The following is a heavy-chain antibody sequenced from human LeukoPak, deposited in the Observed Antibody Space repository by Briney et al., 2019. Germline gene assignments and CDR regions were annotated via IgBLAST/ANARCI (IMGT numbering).Heavy chain of an antibody. V-gene: IGHV4-39*07. CDR2: IYYSGST. Sequence: PPETLSLTCPVARGSISSSSYYWGRLRDPPGKGLDWVGSIYYSGSTYYNPSLKSRVTISVDTSKNQFSLKLSTVTAADTAVYYCARGSLDYGGNPQSWGQGTLVTVSS. D-gene: IGHD4-23*01. CDR1: RGSISSSSYY. CDR3: ARGSLDYGGNPQS. J-gene: IGHJ4*02.